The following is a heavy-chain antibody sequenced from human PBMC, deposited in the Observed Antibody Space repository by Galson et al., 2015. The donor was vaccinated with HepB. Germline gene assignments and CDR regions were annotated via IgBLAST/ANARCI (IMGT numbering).Heavy chain of an antibody. CDR1: GFTFSSYG. J-gene: IGHJ4*02. CDR3: AKDAGGVSPTPLDY. D-gene: IGHD3-16*01. Sequence: SLRLSCAASGFTFSSYGMHWVRQAPGKGLEWVAFIRYDGSNKYYTDSVKGRFTISRDNSQNTLYLQMNSLTAEDTAVYYCAKDAGGVSPTPLDYWGQGTLVTVSS. V-gene: IGHV3-30*02. CDR2: IRYDGSNK.